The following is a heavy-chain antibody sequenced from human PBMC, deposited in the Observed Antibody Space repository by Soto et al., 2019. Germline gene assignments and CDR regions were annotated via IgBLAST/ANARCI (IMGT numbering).Heavy chain of an antibody. CDR1: GGSISSGGYY. J-gene: IGHJ4*02. Sequence: SETLSLTCTVSGGSISSGGYYWSWIRQHPGKGLEWIGYIYYSGSTYYNPSLKSRVTISVDTSKNQFSLKLSSVTAADTAVYYCARGEWLLPVSTPCDWGQGTLVTVSS. CDR3: ARGEWLLPVSTPCD. CDR2: IYYSGST. D-gene: IGHD3-22*01. V-gene: IGHV4-31*03.